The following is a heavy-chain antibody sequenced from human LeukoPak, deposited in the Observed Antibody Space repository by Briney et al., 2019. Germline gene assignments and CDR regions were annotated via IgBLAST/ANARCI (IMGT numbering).Heavy chain of an antibody. V-gene: IGHV3-21*01. J-gene: IGHJ4*02. D-gene: IGHD4-11*01. CDR1: GFTFSSYS. CDR2: ISSSSSYI. Sequence: GGSLRLSCAASGFTFSSYSMTWVRQAPGKGLEWVSSISSSSSYIYYADSVKGRFTISRGNAKNSLYLQMNSLRAEDTAVYYCASSRPTHDYGNYLNDYWGQGTLVTVSS. CDR3: ASSRPTHDYGNYLNDY.